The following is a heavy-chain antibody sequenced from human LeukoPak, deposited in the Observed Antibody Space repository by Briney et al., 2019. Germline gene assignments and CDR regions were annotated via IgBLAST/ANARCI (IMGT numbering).Heavy chain of an antibody. Sequence: ASVKVSCKASGYTFTGYHMHWVRRAPGQGLEWMGRINPNSGGTNYAQKFQGRVTMTRDTSISTAYMELSRLTSDDPAVYYRARDRAYYGSGSYCFDYWGQGTLVTVSS. CDR1: GYTFTGYH. D-gene: IGHD3-10*01. V-gene: IGHV1-2*06. J-gene: IGHJ4*02. CDR2: INPNSGGT. CDR3: ARDRAYYGSGSYCFDY.